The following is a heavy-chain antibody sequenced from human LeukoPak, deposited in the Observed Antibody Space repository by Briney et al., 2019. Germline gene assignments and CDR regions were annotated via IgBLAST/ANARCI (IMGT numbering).Heavy chain of an antibody. CDR1: GYTFTSYY. CDR3: ARDRSVDTALDY. D-gene: IGHD5-18*01. Sequence: GASVKVPCKASGYTFTSYYMHWVRQAPGQGLEWMGIINPSGGSTSYAQKFQGRVTMTRDTSTSTVYMELSSLRSEDTAVYYCARDRSVDTALDYWSQGTLVTVSS. V-gene: IGHV1-46*01. J-gene: IGHJ4*02. CDR2: INPSGGST.